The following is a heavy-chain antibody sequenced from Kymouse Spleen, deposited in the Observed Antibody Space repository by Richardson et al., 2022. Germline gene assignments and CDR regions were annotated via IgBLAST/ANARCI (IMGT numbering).Heavy chain of an antibody. Sequence: EVQLVESGGGLVQPGGSLRLSCAASGFTFSSYAMSWVRQAPGKGLEWVSAISGSGGSTYYADSVKGRFTISRDNSKNTLYLQMNSLRAEDTAVYYCAKDQGSSSPSLGYYYGMDVWGQGTTVTVSS. CDR3: AKDQGSSSPSLGYYYGMDV. J-gene: IGHJ6*02. D-gene: IGHD6-6*01. CDR2: ISGSGGST. CDR1: GFTFSSYA. V-gene: IGHV3-23*04.